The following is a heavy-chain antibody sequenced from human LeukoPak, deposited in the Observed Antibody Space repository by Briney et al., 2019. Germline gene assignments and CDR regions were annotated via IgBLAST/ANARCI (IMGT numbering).Heavy chain of an antibody. D-gene: IGHD5-12*01. CDR3: ARSSGYDLAYYYYYGMDV. Sequence: SETLSLTCTVSGGSISSYYWSWIRQPAGKGLEWIGRIYTSGSTNYNPSLKSRVTISVDTSKNQFSLKLSSVTAADTAVYYCARSSGYDLAYYYYYGMDVWGQGTTVTVSS. CDR1: GGSISSYY. J-gene: IGHJ6*02. V-gene: IGHV4-4*07. CDR2: IYTSGST.